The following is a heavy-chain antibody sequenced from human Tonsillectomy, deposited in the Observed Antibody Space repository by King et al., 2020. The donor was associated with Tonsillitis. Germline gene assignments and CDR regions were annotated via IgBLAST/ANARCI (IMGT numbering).Heavy chain of an antibody. D-gene: IGHD6-19*01. J-gene: IGHJ4*02. CDR3: ARGRGSGCSDY. CDR2: IKQDGSEK. CDR1: GFTFSSYW. V-gene: IGHV3-7*03. Sequence: VQLVESGGGLVQPGGSLRPSCAASGFTFSSYWMSWVRQAPGKGLEWVANIKQDGSEKYYVDSVKGRFTISRDNAKNSLYLQMNSLRAEDTAVYYCARGRGSGCSDYWGQGTLVTVSS.